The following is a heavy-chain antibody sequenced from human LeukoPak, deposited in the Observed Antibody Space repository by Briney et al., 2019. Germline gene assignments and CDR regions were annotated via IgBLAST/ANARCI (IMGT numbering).Heavy chain of an antibody. CDR3: ARGGYYDSSGFDY. D-gene: IGHD3-22*01. V-gene: IGHV1-2*04. CDR1: GYTLTGYY. Sequence: ASVKVSCKASGYTLTGYYMHWVRQAPGQGLEWMGWINPNSGGTNYAQKFQGWVTMTRDTSISTAYMELSRLRSDDTAVYYCARGGYYDSSGFDYWGQGTLVTVSS. CDR2: INPNSGGT. J-gene: IGHJ4*02.